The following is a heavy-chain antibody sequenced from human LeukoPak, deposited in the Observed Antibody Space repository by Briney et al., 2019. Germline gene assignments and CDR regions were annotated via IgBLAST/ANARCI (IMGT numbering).Heavy chain of an antibody. CDR1: GGPISGYY. J-gene: IGHJ4*02. D-gene: IGHD2-15*01. Sequence: SETLSLTCTVPGGPISGYYWAWIRQPPGKGLEWNGYIYYSWSTNYTPSLKSRHTISGDTSMHQFSLTLTSVTAGDTAVYYCARGYCRGGSCWDYWGQGTLVTVSS. CDR2: IYYSWST. CDR3: ARGYCRGGSCWDY. V-gene: IGHV4-59*01.